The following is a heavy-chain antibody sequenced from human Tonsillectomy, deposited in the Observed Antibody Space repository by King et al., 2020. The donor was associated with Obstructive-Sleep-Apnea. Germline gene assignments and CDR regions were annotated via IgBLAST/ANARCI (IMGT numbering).Heavy chain of an antibody. CDR2: ISYDGGDK. CDR3: ATYGDYPGSSFDY. Sequence: VQLVESGGGVVQPGRSLRLSCAASGFTFSTYEMHWVRQAPGKGLEWVAVISYDGGDKYYADSVKGRFPIPRDNSKNTLSLQMNSLTTEDTAVFYCATYGDYPGSSFDYWGQGTLVTVSS. J-gene: IGHJ4*02. CDR1: GFTFSTYE. V-gene: IGHV3-30*04. D-gene: IGHD4-17*01.